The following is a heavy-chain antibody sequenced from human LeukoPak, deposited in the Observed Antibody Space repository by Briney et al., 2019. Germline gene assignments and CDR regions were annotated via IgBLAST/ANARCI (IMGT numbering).Heavy chain of an antibody. CDR2: IYSDGST. D-gene: IGHD5-24*01. Sequence: SETLSLTCSVSGDSISRSSYYWGWIRQPPGEGLEWIGTIYSDGSTYHNPSLKSRVTISVDASKNQFSLKLRSVTAADTAVYYCASILRDGYNSDWGQGTLVTVSS. CDR1: GDSISRSSYY. V-gene: IGHV4-39*07. J-gene: IGHJ4*02. CDR3: ASILRDGYNSD.